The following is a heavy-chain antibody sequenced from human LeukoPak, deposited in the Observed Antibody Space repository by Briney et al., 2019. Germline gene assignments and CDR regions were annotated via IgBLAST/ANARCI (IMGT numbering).Heavy chain of an antibody. J-gene: IGHJ3*02. Sequence: PGGSLRLSCAASGLNLDAYAMHWVRQAPGKGLEWVSGLNWNSGSIAYADSVKGRFTISRDNAKNSLFLQMNSLRAEDTALYYCAKGLYDYGDYTRSVNAFDIWGQGTMVTVSS. D-gene: IGHD4-17*01. V-gene: IGHV3-9*01. CDR2: LNWNSGSI. CDR1: GLNLDAYA. CDR3: AKGLYDYGDYTRSVNAFDI.